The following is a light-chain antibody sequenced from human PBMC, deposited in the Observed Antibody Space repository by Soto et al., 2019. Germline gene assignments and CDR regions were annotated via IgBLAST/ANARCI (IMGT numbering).Light chain of an antibody. J-gene: IGKJ1*01. CDR3: QQYGSSSWT. V-gene: IGKV3-20*01. CDR2: GAS. Sequence: EIVLAQSPGTLSLSPGKRATRCCRASQSISGSYLAWYQQRPGQAPRLLIYGASSRATGIPDRFSGSGSGTEFTLTISRLEPEDFAVYYCQQYGSSSWTFGQGTKVDIK. CDR1: QSISGSY.